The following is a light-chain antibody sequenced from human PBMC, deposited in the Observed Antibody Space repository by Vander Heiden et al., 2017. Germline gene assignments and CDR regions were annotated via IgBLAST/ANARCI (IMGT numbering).Light chain of an antibody. CDR1: QSVSSW. Sequence: DIQMTQSASTLSASVGDSVTITCRASQSVSSWLAWYQQKPGKAPKLLVSRASRLDRGVSSNFSGSGSGTEFALTLSSRQPDDFATYFCLQDNLFPWTFGQGTTVEVK. CDR2: RAS. CDR3: LQDNLFPWT. V-gene: IGKV1-5*03. J-gene: IGKJ1*01.